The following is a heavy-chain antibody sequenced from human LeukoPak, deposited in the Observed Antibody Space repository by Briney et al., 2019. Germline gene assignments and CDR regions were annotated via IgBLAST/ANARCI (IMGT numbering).Heavy chain of an antibody. CDR1: GGSISNYY. CDR2: IYYSGST. J-gene: IGHJ4*02. D-gene: IGHD5-24*01. Sequence: SETLSLTCTVSGGSISNYYWSWIRQPPGKGLEWIGSIYYSGSTYYNPSLKSRVTISVDTSKNQFSLKLSSVTAADTAVYYCARQVSRLATMDYWGQGTLVTVSS. CDR3: ARQVSRLATMDY. V-gene: IGHV4-59*05.